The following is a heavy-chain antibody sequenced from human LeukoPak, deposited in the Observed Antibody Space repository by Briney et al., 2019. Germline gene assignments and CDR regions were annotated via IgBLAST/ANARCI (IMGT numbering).Heavy chain of an antibody. CDR3: ASQKAHYYDSSGYLDAFDI. CDR2: ISGSGGST. Sequence: PGGSLRLSCAASGFTFSSYAMSWVRQAPGKGLEWVSAISGSGGSTYYADSVKGRFTISRDNAKNSLYLQMNSLRAEDTAVYYCASQKAHYYDSSGYLDAFDIWGQGTMVTVSS. D-gene: IGHD3-22*01. V-gene: IGHV3-23*01. CDR1: GFTFSSYA. J-gene: IGHJ3*02.